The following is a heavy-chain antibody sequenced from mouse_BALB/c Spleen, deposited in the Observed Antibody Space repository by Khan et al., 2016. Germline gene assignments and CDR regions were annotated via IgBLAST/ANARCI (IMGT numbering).Heavy chain of an antibody. Sequence: EVKLLESGGGLVQPGGSLKLSCAASGFDFSRYWMSWVRQAPGKGLEWIGEINPESSTINYTPFLKDKFIISRDNAKNTLYLQMSKVRSEDTALYYCSSAGYYGYLAYWGQGTLVTVSA. J-gene: IGHJ3*01. CDR3: SSAGYYGYLAY. CDR1: GFDFSRYW. D-gene: IGHD1-1*01. V-gene: IGHV4-1*02. CDR2: INPESSTI.